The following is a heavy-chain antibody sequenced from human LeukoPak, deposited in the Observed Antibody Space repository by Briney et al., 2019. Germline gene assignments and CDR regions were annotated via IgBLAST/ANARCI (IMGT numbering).Heavy chain of an antibody. D-gene: IGHD6-13*01. CDR3: ARTPLLYSSSWYGTLLARYYYYYMDV. Sequence: ASVKVSCKASGYTFTSYDINWVRQATGQGLEWMGWMNPNSGNTGYAQKFQGRVTMSRNTSISTAYMELSSLRSEDTAVYYCARTPLLYSSSWYGTLLARYYYYYMDVWGKGTTVTVSS. V-gene: IGHV1-8*01. CDR1: GYTFTSYD. J-gene: IGHJ6*03. CDR2: MNPNSGNT.